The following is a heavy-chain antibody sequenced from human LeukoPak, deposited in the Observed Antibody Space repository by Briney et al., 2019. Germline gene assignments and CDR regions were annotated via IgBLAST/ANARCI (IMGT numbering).Heavy chain of an antibody. V-gene: IGHV4-59*01. CDR2: IYYNGST. J-gene: IGHJ3*01. Sequence: SETLSPTCTVSGDSMNINSWSWIRQPPGKGLEWIGYIYYNGSTNYNPSLKSRVTISVDTSKSQFSLKLNSVTAADTAVYFCARDLRNTSGSRRGAFDVWGQGTMVTVSS. CDR1: GDSMNINS. D-gene: IGHD6-19*01. CDR3: ARDLRNTSGSRRGAFDV.